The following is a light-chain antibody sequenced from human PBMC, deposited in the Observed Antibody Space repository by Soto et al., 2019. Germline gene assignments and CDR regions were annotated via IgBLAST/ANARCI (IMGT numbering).Light chain of an antibody. Sequence: QSVLTQPASVSGSPGQSITISCTGASSDVGRYSLVSWYQHHPGKAPKLVIYEDNKWPSGVSNRFSGYKSGNTASLTISGLQAEDEADYYCCSYAGSGSYVFGTGTKVTVL. CDR2: EDN. CDR3: CSYAGSGSYV. J-gene: IGLJ1*01. CDR1: SSDVGRYSL. V-gene: IGLV2-23*01.